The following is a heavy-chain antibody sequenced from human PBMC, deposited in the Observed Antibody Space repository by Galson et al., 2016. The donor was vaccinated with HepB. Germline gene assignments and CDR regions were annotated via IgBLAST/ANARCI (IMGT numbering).Heavy chain of an antibody. V-gene: IGHV4-39*01. CDR2: MYYGGRT. Sequence: SETLSLTCTVSGGSVSSSYSYWGWIRQPPGKGLEWIGSMYYGGRTYYNPSLKSRLTISVDTSKNQFSLKLISVTAADTAVYCCARQLGLTITAWGWFDPWGQGTLVTVSS. CDR3: ARQLGLTITAWGWFDP. CDR1: GGSVSSSYSY. J-gene: IGHJ5*02. D-gene: IGHD5-24*01.